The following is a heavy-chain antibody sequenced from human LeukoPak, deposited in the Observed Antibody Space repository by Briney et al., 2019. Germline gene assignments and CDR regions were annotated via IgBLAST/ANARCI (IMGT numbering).Heavy chain of an antibody. V-gene: IGHV3-53*04. J-gene: IGHJ3*02. CDR2: IYSGGST. CDR1: GFTFSSYA. D-gene: IGHD6-19*01. CDR3: ARSSGWYGDAFDI. Sequence: GGSLRLSRAASGFTFSSYAMSWVPQAPGKGLEWVSVIYSGGSTYYADSVKGRFTISRHNSKNTLYLQMNSLRAEDTAVYYCARSSGWYGDAFDIWGQGTMVTVSS.